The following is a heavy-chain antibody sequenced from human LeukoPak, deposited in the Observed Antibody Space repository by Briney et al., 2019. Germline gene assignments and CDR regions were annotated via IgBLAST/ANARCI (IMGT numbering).Heavy chain of an antibody. J-gene: IGHJ4*02. CDR2: IYYSGST. CDR1: GGSISSGGYY. D-gene: IGHD6-19*01. CDR3: ARDPRTRSLSSASGWYGGYFDY. V-gene: IGHV4-31*03. Sequence: SETLSPTCTVSGGSISSGGYYWSWIRQHPGKGLEWIGYIYYSGSTYYNPSLKSRVTISVDTSKNQFSLKLSPVTAADTAVYYCARDPRTRSLSSASGWYGGYFDYWGQGTLVTVSS.